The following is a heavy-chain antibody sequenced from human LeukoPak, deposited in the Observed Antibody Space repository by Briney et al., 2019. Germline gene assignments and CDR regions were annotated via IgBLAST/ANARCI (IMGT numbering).Heavy chain of an antibody. Sequence: GGSLRLSCAASGFTFSGYAMNWVRQAPGKGLEWVSAISGSGGGTYYSDSVRGRFTISRDNSDNTLYLQMNSLRAEDTAIYYCARDLGFAAAGHIDYWGQGTLVTVSS. CDR2: ISGSGGGT. CDR3: ARDLGFAAAGHIDY. V-gene: IGHV3-23*01. CDR1: GFTFSGYA. D-gene: IGHD6-13*01. J-gene: IGHJ4*02.